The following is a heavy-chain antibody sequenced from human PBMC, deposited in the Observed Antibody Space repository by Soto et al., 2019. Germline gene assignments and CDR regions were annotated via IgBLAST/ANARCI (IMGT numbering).Heavy chain of an antibody. Sequence: QVQLVQSGAEVKKPGSSVKVSCKASGGTFSSYAISWVRRAPGQGLEWMGGVIPIFGTANYAQKFQGRVTITADESTSTAYMELSSLRSEDTAVYYCAREGASGSHIGYWGQGTLVTVSS. CDR3: AREGASGSHIGY. J-gene: IGHJ4*02. CDR1: GGTFSSYA. V-gene: IGHV1-69*01. CDR2: VIPIFGTA. D-gene: IGHD3-22*01.